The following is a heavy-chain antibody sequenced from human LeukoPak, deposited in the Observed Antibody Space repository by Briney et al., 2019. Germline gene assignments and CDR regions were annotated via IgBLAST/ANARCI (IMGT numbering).Heavy chain of an antibody. J-gene: IGHJ4*02. CDR2: IKPNSGGT. CDR1: GYTFTGYY. V-gene: IGHV1-2*07. Sequence: SVKVSCKASGYTFTGYYMHWVRQAPGQGLEWMGLIKPNSGGTNYAHKFQSRITRTRDTSISTAYMELSRLRSDDTAVYYCARANQQLVFDYWGQGTLVTVSS. D-gene: IGHD6-13*01. CDR3: ARANQQLVFDY.